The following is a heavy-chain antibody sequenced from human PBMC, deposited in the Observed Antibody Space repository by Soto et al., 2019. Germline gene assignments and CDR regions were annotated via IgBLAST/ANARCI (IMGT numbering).Heavy chain of an antibody. D-gene: IGHD4-17*01. V-gene: IGHV1-69*01. CDR3: ARKYGDYFRSPYGMDV. CDR1: GGTFSSYA. CDR2: IIPIFGTA. J-gene: IGHJ6*02. Sequence: QVQLVQSGAEVKKPGSSVKVSCKASGGTFSSYAISWVRQAPEQGLEWMGGIIPIFGTANYAQKFQGRVTITADESTSTAYMELSSLRSEDTAVYYCARKYGDYFRSPYGMDVWGQGTTVTVSS.